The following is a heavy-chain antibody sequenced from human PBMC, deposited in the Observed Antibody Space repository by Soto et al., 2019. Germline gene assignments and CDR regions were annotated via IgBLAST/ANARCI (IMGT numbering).Heavy chain of an antibody. Sequence: SETLSLTCTVSGGSISSGGYYWSWIRQHPGKGLEWIGYIYYSGSTYYNPSLKSRVTISVDTSKNQFSLKLSSVTAADTAVYYCARDGSSGYYYSLDYWGQGTLVTVSS. D-gene: IGHD3-22*01. CDR2: IYYSGST. CDR1: GGSISSGGYY. J-gene: IGHJ4*02. V-gene: IGHV4-31*03. CDR3: ARDGSSGYYYSLDY.